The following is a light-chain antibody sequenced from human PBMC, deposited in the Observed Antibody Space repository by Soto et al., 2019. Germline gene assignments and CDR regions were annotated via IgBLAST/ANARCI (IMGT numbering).Light chain of an antibody. CDR2: GAS. J-gene: IGKJ1*01. V-gene: IGKV3-20*01. Sequence: EIGVTQSPGTLSLSPGERATLSCRASQSVSSSYLAWYQQKPGQAPRLLIYGASSRATGIPDRFSGSGSGTDFTLTISRLEPEDCAVYYCQQYGSSPTFGQGTKVEIK. CDR1: QSVSSSY. CDR3: QQYGSSPT.